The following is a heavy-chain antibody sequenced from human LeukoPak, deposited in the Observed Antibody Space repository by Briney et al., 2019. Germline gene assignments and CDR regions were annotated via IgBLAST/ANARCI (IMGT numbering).Heavy chain of an antibody. J-gene: IGHJ3*02. CDR3: ARVVQRLKGGAFDI. CDR1: GDSITDYY. D-gene: IGHD1-1*01. Sequence: PSETLSLTCTVSGDSITDYYWTWIRQPPGKGLEWIGYISYSGSTYYNPSLKSRVTISVDTSKSQFSLKLSSVTAADTAVYYCARVVQRLKGGAFDIWGQGTMVTVSS. CDR2: ISYSGST. V-gene: IGHV4-59*12.